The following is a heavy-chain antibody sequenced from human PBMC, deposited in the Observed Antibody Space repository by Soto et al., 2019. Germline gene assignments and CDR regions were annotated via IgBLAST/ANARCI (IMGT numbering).Heavy chain of an antibody. Sequence: SVTLSLTSSVSGGKISSYDWSRIRQPPGKGLEWIGYIYYSGSTNYNPSLKSRGTISVDTSQNQFSLKLSSVPAADTVVFYCAGRFSGALRVFDIWGQGTMVPVSS. V-gene: IGHV4-59*08. J-gene: IGHJ3*02. CDR3: AGRFSGALRVFDI. CDR2: IYYSGST. CDR1: GGKISSYD. D-gene: IGHD3-10*01.